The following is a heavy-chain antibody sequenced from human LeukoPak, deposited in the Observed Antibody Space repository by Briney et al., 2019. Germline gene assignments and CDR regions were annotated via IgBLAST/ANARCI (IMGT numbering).Heavy chain of an antibody. J-gene: IGHJ4*02. D-gene: IGHD2-21*02. CDR3: ARVLVVVTV. CDR1: GFTFSSYA. CDR2: IYSGGST. Sequence: PGGSLRLSCAASGFTFSSYAMNWVRQGPGKGLEWVSVIYSGGSTYYADSVKGRFTISRDNSKNTLYLQMNSLRAEDTAVYYCARVLVVVTVWGPGTLVTVSS. V-gene: IGHV3-53*01.